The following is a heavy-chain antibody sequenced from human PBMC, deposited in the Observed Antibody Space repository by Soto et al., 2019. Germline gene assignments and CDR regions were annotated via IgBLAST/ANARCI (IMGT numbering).Heavy chain of an antibody. CDR1: GFSFSDYG. V-gene: IGHV3-33*01. CDR2: IWYDGSEK. J-gene: IGHJ4*02. CDR3: ARQSLGNIRLRGFDY. Sequence: QVQVMESGGGVVQPGRSLRLSCAASGFSFSDYGMHWVRQAPGKGLEWVAVIWYDGSEKYYADSVKGRFTISRDNSKNTLYLQMNSIRVEDTALYYCARQSLGNIRLRGFDYWGQGALVTVSS. D-gene: IGHD1-1*01.